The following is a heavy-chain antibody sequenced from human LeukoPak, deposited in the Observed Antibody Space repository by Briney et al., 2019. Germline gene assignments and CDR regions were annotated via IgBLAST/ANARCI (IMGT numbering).Heavy chain of an antibody. J-gene: IGHJ4*02. D-gene: IGHD2-15*01. CDR1: GYSFTSYW. CDR2: IYPGDSDT. Sequence: GESLKISCKGSGYSFTSYWIGWVRQMPGKGLEWMGIIYPGDSDTRYSPSFQGQVTISADKSISTAYLQWSSLKASDTAMYYCARPPGGYCSGGSCYSEYYFDYWGQGTRVTVSS. CDR3: ARPPGGYCSGGSCYSEYYFDY. V-gene: IGHV5-51*01.